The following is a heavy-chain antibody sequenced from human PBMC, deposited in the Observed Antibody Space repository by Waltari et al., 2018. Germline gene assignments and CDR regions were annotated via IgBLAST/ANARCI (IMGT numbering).Heavy chain of an antibody. V-gene: IGHV4-59*11. J-gene: IGHJ4*02. CDR3: ASGGEGY. Sequence: QVQLQESGPGLVKPSETLSLTCTVSGGSISSHYWSWIRQPPGKGLEWIGYIYYSGSTNYNPSLQSRVTISVDTAKNQFSLKLGSVTAADTAVYYCASGGEGYWGQGTLVTVSS. CDR2: IYYSGST. CDR1: GGSISSHY. D-gene: IGHD3-16*01.